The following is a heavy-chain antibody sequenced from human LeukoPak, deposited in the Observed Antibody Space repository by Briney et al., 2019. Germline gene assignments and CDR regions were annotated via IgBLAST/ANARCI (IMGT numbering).Heavy chain of an antibody. J-gene: IGHJ4*02. V-gene: IGHV5-51*01. CDR1: GYSFTNYW. CDR3: ARGRQSIAARLYFDF. D-gene: IGHD6-6*01. Sequence: GESLRISCKGSGYSFTNYWIAWLRQMPGKGLEWMGIIYPGDSDTRYSPSFQGQVTISADKSVSTAYLQWSSLKASDTAMYYCARGRQSIAARLYFDFWGQGTLVTVSS. CDR2: IYPGDSDT.